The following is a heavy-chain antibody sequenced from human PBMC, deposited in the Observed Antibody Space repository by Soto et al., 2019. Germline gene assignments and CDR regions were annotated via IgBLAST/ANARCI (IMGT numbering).Heavy chain of an antibody. CDR1: VFPFSDSY. J-gene: IGHJ5*02. Sequence: GGSLPLSCASSVFPFSDSYMSWIRQAPGKGLEEIATISSTGSTPYYADSVKGRFTISRDNAQNSLYLEMNNLRAEDTAVYYCARGQQLVANWLDPWGQGIMVTVSS. CDR3: ARGQQLVANWLDP. CDR2: ISSTGSTP. D-gene: IGHD6-6*01. V-gene: IGHV3-11*01.